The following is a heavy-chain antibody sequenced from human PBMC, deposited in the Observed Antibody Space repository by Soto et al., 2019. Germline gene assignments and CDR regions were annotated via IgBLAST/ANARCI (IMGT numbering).Heavy chain of an antibody. D-gene: IGHD6-13*01. V-gene: IGHV3-30-3*01. J-gene: IGHJ4*02. CDR2: ISYDGSNK. Sequence: QVQLVESGGGVVQPGRSLRLSCAASGFTFSSYAMHWVRQAPGKGLEWVAVISYDGSNKYYADSVKGRFTISRDNSKNTLYLQMKSLRAEDTAVYYCAMTWSSSWYLPIDYWGQGTLVTVSS. CDR1: GFTFSSYA. CDR3: AMTWSSSWYLPIDY.